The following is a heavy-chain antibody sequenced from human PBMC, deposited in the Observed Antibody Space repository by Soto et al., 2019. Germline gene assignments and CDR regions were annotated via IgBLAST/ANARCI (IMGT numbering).Heavy chain of an antibody. V-gene: IGHV3-23*01. CDR3: AKDQVYGGNSGYFDS. CDR2: ISGSGGST. J-gene: IGHJ4*02. D-gene: IGHD4-17*01. Sequence: GGSLRLSCAASGFTFSSYAMSWVRQAPGKGLEWVSAISGSGGSTYYADSVKGRFTISRDNSKNTLYLQMNSLRAEDTAVYYCAKDQVYGGNSGYFDSWGQGTLVTVSS. CDR1: GFTFSSYA.